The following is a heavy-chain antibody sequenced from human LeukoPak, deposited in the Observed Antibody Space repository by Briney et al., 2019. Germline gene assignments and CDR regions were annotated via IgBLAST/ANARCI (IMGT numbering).Heavy chain of an antibody. CDR3: ARWLYGSGSYYSVFDY. D-gene: IGHD3-10*01. Sequence: PSETLSLTCTVSGGSISSYYWSWIRQPPGKGLEWIGYIYYSGSTNYNPSLKSRVTISVDTSKNQFSLKLSSVTAADTAVYYCARWLYGSGSYYSVFDYWGQGTLVTVSS. V-gene: IGHV4-59*08. CDR1: GGSISSYY. CDR2: IYYSGST. J-gene: IGHJ4*02.